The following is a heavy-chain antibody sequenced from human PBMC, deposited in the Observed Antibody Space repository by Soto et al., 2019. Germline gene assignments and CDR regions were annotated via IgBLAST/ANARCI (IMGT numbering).Heavy chain of an antibody. CDR1: GFTFSSYA. CDR2: ISGSGGST. Sequence: GGSLRLSCAASGFTFSSYAMSWVRQAPGKGLEWVSAISGSGGSTYYADSVKGRFTISRDNSKNTLYLQMNSLRAEDTAVYYCAKVRLGYNWNYAGYYFDYWGQGTLVTVSS. CDR3: AKVRLGYNWNYAGYYFDY. V-gene: IGHV3-23*01. J-gene: IGHJ4*02. D-gene: IGHD1-7*01.